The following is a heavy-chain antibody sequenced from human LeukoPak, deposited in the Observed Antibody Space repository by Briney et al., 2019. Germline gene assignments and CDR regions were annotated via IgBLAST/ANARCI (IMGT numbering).Heavy chain of an antibody. CDR1: GDSITNLY. J-gene: IGHJ5*02. CDR2: IYYSGST. V-gene: IGHV4-30-4*01. CDR3: ARDYYGSGLGENWFHP. Sequence: SETLSLTRIVSGDSITNLYWSWIRQPPGKGLEWIGYIYYSGSTYYNQSLKSRVTISVDTSKNQFSLQLSSVTAADTAVYYWARDYYGSGLGENWFHPWGQGTLVTVSP. D-gene: IGHD3-10*01.